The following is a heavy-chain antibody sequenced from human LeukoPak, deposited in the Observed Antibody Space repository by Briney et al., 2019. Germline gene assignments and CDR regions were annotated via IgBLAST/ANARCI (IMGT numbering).Heavy chain of an antibody. CDR1: GVTLSNYG. CDR2: ISDSGSNT. D-gene: IGHD3-22*01. J-gene: IGHJ4*02. Sequence: GGSLRVSCAVSGVTLSNYGMSWVRQAPRKGLEWVAGISDSGSNTKYADSVKGRFTISRDNPKNTLYLHMNSLRAEDTAVYFCAKRGVVIRVILVGFHKEAYYFDSWGQGALVTVSS. CDR3: AKRGVVIRVILVGFHKEAYYFDS. V-gene: IGHV3-23*01.